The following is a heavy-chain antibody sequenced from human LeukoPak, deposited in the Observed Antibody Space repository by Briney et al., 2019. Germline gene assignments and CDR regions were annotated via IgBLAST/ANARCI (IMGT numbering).Heavy chain of an antibody. D-gene: IGHD1-7*01. J-gene: IGHJ4*02. CDR2: IRYDGSNK. V-gene: IGHV3-30*02. CDR3: ARERELHLDY. Sequence: PGGSLRLSCAASGFTFSSYGMHWVRQAPGKGLEWVAFIRYDGSNKYYADSVKGRFTISRDNSKNSLYLQMNSLRAEDTAVYYCARERELHLDYWGQGTVVTVSS. CDR1: GFTFSSYG.